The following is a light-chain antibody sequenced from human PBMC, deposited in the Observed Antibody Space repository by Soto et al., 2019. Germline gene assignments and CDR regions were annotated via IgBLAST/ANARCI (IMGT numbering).Light chain of an antibody. V-gene: IGLV1-51*01. J-gene: IGLJ2*01. CDR1: SSNIGNNY. CDR3: GTWDTSLSAVV. CDR2: DNN. Sequence: QSVLTQPPSVSAAPGQKVTISCSGSSSNIGNNYVSWYQHLPGTAPKLLIYDNNERPSXIPDRFSGSKSGTSATLGITGLXXXXXXXYYCGTWDTSLSAVVFGGGTKLTVL.